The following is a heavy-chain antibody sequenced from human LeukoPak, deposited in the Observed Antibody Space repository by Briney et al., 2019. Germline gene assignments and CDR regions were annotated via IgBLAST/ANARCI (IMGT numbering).Heavy chain of an antibody. D-gene: IGHD3-16*01. CDR1: GGTFSSYA. CDR2: IIPIFGTA. CDR3: ARDPPYVWGSPFDY. Sequence: ASVKVSCKASGGTFSSYAISWVRQAPGQGLEWMGGIIPIFGTANYAQKFQGRVTITADESTSTAYMELSSLRSEDTAVYYCARDPPYVWGSPFDYWGQGTLVTVSS. J-gene: IGHJ4*02. V-gene: IGHV1-69*01.